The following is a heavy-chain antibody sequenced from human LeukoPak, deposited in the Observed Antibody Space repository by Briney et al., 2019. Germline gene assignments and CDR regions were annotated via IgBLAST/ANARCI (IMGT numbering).Heavy chain of an antibody. Sequence: SETLSLTCSVSGVSIGAYYWGWIRQPPGKGLEWIGSIYYSGSTYYNPSLKSRVTISVDTSKNQFSLKLSSVTAADTAVYYCARQGGGWFDPWGQGTLVTVSS. V-gene: IGHV4-39*01. CDR1: GVSIGAYY. CDR2: IYYSGST. CDR3: ARQGGGWFDP. J-gene: IGHJ5*02. D-gene: IGHD3-16*01.